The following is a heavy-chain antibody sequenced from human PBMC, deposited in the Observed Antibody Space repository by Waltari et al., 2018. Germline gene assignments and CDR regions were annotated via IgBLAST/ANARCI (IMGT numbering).Heavy chain of an antibody. D-gene: IGHD6-13*01. Sequence: EVQLLESGGGVAQPGGSLTLSCAASGFSFTAYAMSWVRPTPDRGLEWVSGINNGGVDKYYTDSVKGRFIVSRDNSRNTLYLQMSSLRAEDTAVYYCAKEIGALGTPVFDYWGQGTLVSVSS. CDR3: AKEIGALGTPVFDY. J-gene: IGHJ4*02. CDR1: GFSFTAYA. V-gene: IGHV3-23*01. CDR2: INNGGVDK.